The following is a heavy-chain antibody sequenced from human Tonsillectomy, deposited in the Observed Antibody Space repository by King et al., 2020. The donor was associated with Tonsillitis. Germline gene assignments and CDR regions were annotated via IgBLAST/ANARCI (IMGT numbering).Heavy chain of an antibody. CDR1: GFTFSSYS. CDR3: ARVLGSGWSYPVDY. CDR2: ISYDGSNK. D-gene: IGHD6-19*01. Sequence: QLVQSGGGVVQPGRSLRLSCAASGFTFSSYSMHWVRQAPGKGLEWVAVISYDGSNKYYAGSVKGRFTISRDNSKNTLYLQTNSLRTEDTAVYYCARVLGSGWSYPVDYWGQGTLVTVSS. J-gene: IGHJ4*02. V-gene: IGHV3-30-3*01.